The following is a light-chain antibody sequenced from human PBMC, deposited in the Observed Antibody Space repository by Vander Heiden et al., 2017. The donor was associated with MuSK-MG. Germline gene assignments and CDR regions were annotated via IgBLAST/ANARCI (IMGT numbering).Light chain of an antibody. J-gene: IGLJ2*01. Sequence: QSALTQPPSASGSPGQSVTISCTGTSSDVGGYNYVYWYQQHPVKAPKLMVYEVSKRPSGVPDRFSGTKSGNTAALTVSGLQAEDAADYYCISYEGINNFVVFGGGTMLTVL. V-gene: IGLV2-8*01. CDR2: EVS. CDR1: SSDVGGYNY. CDR3: ISYEGINNFVV.